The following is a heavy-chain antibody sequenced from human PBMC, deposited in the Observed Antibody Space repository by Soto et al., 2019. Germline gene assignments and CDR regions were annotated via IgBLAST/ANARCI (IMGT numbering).Heavy chain of an antibody. V-gene: IGHV2-70*04. J-gene: IGHJ4*02. CDR2: IDWDDDK. CDR3: ARKAGYYRGRHFDF. Sequence: SGPTLVNPTQTRTLTCTFSGFSLRTTGMRVSWIRQPPGKALECLARIDWDDDKFYSTSLKTRLTISKDTSENQVVLTMTNMDPVDTATYYCARKAGYYRGRHFDFWGPGTLLTV. D-gene: IGHD3-10*01. CDR1: GFSLRTTGMR.